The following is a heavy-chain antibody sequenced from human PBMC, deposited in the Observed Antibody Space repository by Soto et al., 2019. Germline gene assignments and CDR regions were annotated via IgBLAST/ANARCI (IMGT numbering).Heavy chain of an antibody. CDR1: GGSISSGGYS. V-gene: IGHV4-30-2*01. J-gene: IGHJ2*01. CDR3: ARGMDGNYYYWYFDD. D-gene: IGHD1-26*01. CDR2: IYHSGAT. Sequence: KTSETLSLTCAVSGGSISSGGYSWTWIRQTPGKCLEWIGHIYHSGATSYNPSLKSRVTISLDRSRNHFSLDLSSVTAADTAVYYCARGMDGNYYYWYFDDWGRGTLVTVYS.